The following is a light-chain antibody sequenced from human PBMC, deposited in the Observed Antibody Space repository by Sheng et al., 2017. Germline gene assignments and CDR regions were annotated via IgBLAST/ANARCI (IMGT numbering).Light chain of an antibody. CDR2: DDY. CDR1: HWSKT. Sequence: SYVLTQPPSVSVAPGQDGQDYLWGNQHWSKTVHWYQQRPGQAPVLVVYDDYDRPSGIPDRFSGSNSVNTATLTISRVEAGDEADYYCQIWDSYSDHPAVFGGGTKLTVL. J-gene: IGLJ3*02. V-gene: IGLV3-21*02. CDR3: QIWDSYSDHPAV.